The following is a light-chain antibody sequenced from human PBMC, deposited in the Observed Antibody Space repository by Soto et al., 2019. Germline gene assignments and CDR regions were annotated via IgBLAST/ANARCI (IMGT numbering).Light chain of an antibody. V-gene: IGKV1-5*03. J-gene: IGKJ1*01. CDR2: KAS. CDR3: QQYTTFAWT. Sequence: DIQMTQSPSTLSASVGDRVTITCRASQSISNWLAWYQQKPGKAPKLLIYKASGLESGVPSRFSGSGSGTEFTLTISSLQPDDFATYYCQQYTTFAWTFGQGTTVEIK. CDR1: QSISNW.